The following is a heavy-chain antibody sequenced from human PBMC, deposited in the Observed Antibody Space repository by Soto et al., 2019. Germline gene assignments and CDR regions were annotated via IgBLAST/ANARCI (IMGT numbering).Heavy chain of an antibody. Sequence: QVQLQESGPGLVKPSETLSLTCTVSGGSVSSGSYYWSWIRQPPGKGLEWIGYIYYSGSTNYNPSHKSRVTISVDTSKNQVSLKLSSVTAADTAVYYCERDLAGMDVWGQGTTVTVSS. CDR1: GGSVSSGSYY. CDR3: ERDLAGMDV. J-gene: IGHJ6*02. V-gene: IGHV4-61*01. CDR2: IYYSGST. D-gene: IGHD3-16*01.